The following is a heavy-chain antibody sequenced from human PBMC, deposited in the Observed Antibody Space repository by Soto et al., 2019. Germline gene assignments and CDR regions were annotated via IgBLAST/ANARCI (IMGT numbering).Heavy chain of an antibody. V-gene: IGHV3-23*01. J-gene: IGHJ4*02. CDR3: AKASGYSSGWCHY. CDR1: GFAFSSFA. CDR2: ISGVSDTA. D-gene: IGHD6-19*01. Sequence: EVQLLDSGGGLVQPGGSLRLSCAASGFAFSSFAMTWVRQAPGKGLKWVSTISGVSDTADYADSVKGRFTISRDNSKNTLYLQMNSLRAEDTAVYFCAKASGYSSGWCHYWGQGTLVTVSS.